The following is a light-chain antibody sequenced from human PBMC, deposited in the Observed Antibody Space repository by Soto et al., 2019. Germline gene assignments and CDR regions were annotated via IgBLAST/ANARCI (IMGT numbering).Light chain of an antibody. CDR2: DAS. CDR3: QQRSNWPPIT. CDR1: QSISSY. Sequence: IVLTPSPGTLSLSPGERATLSGLASQSISSYLAWYQQKPGQAPRLLIYDASNRATGIPARFSGSGSGTDFTLTISSLEPEDFAVYYCQQRSNWPPITFGQGTRLEIK. J-gene: IGKJ5*01. V-gene: IGKV3-11*01.